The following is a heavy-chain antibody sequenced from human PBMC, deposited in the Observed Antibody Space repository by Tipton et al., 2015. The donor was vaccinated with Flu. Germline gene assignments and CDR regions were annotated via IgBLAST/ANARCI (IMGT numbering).Heavy chain of an antibody. CDR2: IYTSGST. CDR1: GGSISSGSYY. Sequence: TLSLTCTVSGGSISSGSYYWSWIRQPAGKGLEWIGRIYTSGSTNYNPSLKSRVTISVDTSKDQFSLNLSSVTAADTAVYYCARACGSGGNRWFDPWGQGALVTVSS. CDR3: ARACGSGGNRWFDP. D-gene: IGHD2-15*01. J-gene: IGHJ5*02. V-gene: IGHV4-61*02.